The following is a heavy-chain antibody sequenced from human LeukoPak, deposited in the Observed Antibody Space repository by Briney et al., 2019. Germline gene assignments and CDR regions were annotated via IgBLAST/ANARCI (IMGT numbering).Heavy chain of an antibody. D-gene: IGHD2-2*02. V-gene: IGHV4-34*01. Sequence: SETLSPTCAVYGGSFSGYYWSWIRQPPGKGLEWIGEINHSGSTNYNPSLKSRVTISVDTSKNQFSLKLSSVTAADTAVYYCARVPGYCSSTSCYTRWFDPWGQGTLVTVSS. CDR2: INHSGST. CDR1: GGSFSGYY. CDR3: ARVPGYCSSTSCYTRWFDP. J-gene: IGHJ5*02.